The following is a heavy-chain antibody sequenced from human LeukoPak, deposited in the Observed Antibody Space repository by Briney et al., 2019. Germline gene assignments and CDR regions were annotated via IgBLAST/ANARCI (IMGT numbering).Heavy chain of an antibody. D-gene: IGHD2-15*01. CDR1: GGSISSGDYY. V-gene: IGHV4-30-4*01. CDR2: IYYSGST. J-gene: IGHJ6*02. CDR3: ARDKEVVAAPGSSYYYYGMDV. Sequence: SETLSLTCTVSGGSISSGDYYWSWIRQPPGKGLEWIGYIYYSGSTYYNPSLKSRVTISVDTSKNQFSLKLSSVTAADTPVYYCARDKEVVAAPGSSYYYYGMDVWGQGTTVTVSS.